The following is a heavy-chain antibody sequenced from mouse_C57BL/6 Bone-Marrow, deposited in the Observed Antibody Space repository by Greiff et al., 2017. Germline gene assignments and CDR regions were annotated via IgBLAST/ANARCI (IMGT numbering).Heavy chain of an antibody. CDR1: GFNIKDDY. J-gene: IGHJ4*01. CDR2: IDPENGDA. Sequence: VQLQQSGAELVRPGASVKLSCTASGFNIKDDYMHWVKQRPEQGLEWIGCIDPENGDAEYASKFQGKATITADTSSNTAYLQLSSLTSEDAAVYYCTYYDYGDYWGQGTSVTVSS. D-gene: IGHD2-4*01. CDR3: TYYDYGDY. V-gene: IGHV14-4*01.